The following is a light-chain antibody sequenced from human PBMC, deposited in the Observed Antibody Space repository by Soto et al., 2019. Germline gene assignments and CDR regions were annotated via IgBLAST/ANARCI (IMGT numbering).Light chain of an antibody. CDR3: QQYNNWPPWT. CDR1: QSVSSN. CDR2: GAS. V-gene: IGKV3-15*01. Sequence: EIVMTQSPATLSVSPGERATLSCWASQSVSSNLAWYQQKPGQAPRLLIYGASTRATGIPARFSGSGSGTEFTLTISSLQSEDFAVYNCQQYNNWPPWTFGQGTKVEIK. J-gene: IGKJ1*01.